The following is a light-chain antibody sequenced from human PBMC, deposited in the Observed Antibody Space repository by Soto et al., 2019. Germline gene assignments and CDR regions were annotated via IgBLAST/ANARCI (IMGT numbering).Light chain of an antibody. J-gene: IGLJ1*01. CDR2: EVS. Sequence: QSALTQPASVSGSPGQSITISCTGTSSDIGTYKYVSWYQQNPGKAPKLIIYEVSNRPSGVSNRFSGSKSGNTASLTISGLQAEDEADYYCSSYTSSITYVFGTGTKLPS. CDR1: SSDIGTYKY. V-gene: IGLV2-14*01. CDR3: SSYTSSITYV.